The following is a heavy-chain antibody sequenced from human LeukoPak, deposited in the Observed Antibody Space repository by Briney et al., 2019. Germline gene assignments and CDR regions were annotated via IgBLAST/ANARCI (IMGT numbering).Heavy chain of an antibody. Sequence: PSETLSLTYTVSGGSISSYYWSWIRQPPGKGLEWIGYVYYSGSTNYNPSLKSRVTISVDTSKNQFSLKLSSVTAADTAVYYCARGPATYGDYVSPFDYWGQGTLVTVSS. CDR2: VYYSGST. CDR3: ARGPATYGDYVSPFDY. D-gene: IGHD4-17*01. J-gene: IGHJ4*02. CDR1: GGSISSYY. V-gene: IGHV4-59*01.